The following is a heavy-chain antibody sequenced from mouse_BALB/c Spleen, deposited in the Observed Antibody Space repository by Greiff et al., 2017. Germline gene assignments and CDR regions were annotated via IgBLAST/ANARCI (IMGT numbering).Heavy chain of an antibody. V-gene: IGHV1-7*01. J-gene: IGHJ4*01. CDR1: GYTFTSYW. Sequence: QVQLKQSGAELAKPGASVKMSCKASGYTFTSYWMHWVKQRPGQGLEWIGYINPSTGYTEYNQKFKDKATLTADKSSSTAYMQLSSLTSEDSAVYYCARVGPSYAMDYWGQGTSVTVSS. CDR3: ARVGPSYAMDY. D-gene: IGHD4-1*01. CDR2: INPSTGYT.